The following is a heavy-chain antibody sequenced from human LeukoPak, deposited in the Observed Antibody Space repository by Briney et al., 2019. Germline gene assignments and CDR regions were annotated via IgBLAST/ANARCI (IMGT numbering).Heavy chain of an antibody. CDR3: AREDASGSYY. V-gene: IGHV3-74*01. CDR2: INSDWSST. D-gene: IGHD1-26*01. CDR1: GFTFSSYW. Sequence: GGSLRLSCAASGFTFSSYWMHWVRQAPGKGLVLVSRINSDWSSTSYADSVKGRFTISRDNAKNTLYLQMNSLRAEATAVYHCAREDASGSYYWGQGTLVTVSS. J-gene: IGHJ4*02.